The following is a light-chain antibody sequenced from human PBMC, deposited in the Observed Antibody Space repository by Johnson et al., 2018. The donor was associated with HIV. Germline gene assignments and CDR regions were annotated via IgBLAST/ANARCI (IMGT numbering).Light chain of an antibody. J-gene: IGLJ1*01. V-gene: IGLV1-51*01. CDR3: GTWDNSLSVYV. CDR2: GTT. Sequence: QSVLTQPPSVSAAPGQKVTISCSGSSSNIGNNYVSWYQQLPGTAPKLLIYGTTKRPSGIPDRFSGSTSGTSATLGITGLQAGDEADYYCGTWDNSLSVYVFGTGTKVTVL. CDR1: SSNIGNNY.